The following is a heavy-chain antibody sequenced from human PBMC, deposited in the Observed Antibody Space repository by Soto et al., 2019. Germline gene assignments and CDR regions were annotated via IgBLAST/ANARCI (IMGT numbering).Heavy chain of an antibody. V-gene: IGHV1-2*02. Sequence: ASVKVSCKASGYTFTGYYMHWVRQAPGQGLEWMGWINPNSGGTNYAQKFQGRVTMTRDTSISTAYMELSRLRSDDTAVYYCASTARDYYDSSGYQIGHMAFDIWGQGTMVTVSS. CDR1: GYTFTGYY. CDR2: INPNSGGT. J-gene: IGHJ3*02. D-gene: IGHD3-22*01. CDR3: ASTARDYYDSSGYQIGHMAFDI.